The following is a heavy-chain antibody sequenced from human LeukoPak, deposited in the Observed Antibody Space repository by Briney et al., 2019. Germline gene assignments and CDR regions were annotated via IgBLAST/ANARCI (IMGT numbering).Heavy chain of an antibody. CDR2: IYTSGST. CDR1: GGSISSGSYY. CDR3: ARVGGATSLVYRGGHLTPRGPYFDY. V-gene: IGHV4-61*02. D-gene: IGHD1-26*01. Sequence: PSETLSLTCTVSGGSISSGSYYWSWIRQPAGKGLEWIGRIYTSGSTNYNPSLKSRVTISVDTSKNQFSLKLSSVTAADTAVYYCARVGGATSLVYRGGHLTPRGPYFDYWGQGTLVTVSS. J-gene: IGHJ4*02.